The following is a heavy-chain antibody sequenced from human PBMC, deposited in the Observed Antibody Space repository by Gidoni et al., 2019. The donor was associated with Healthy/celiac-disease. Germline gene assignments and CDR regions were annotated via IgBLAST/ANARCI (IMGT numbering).Heavy chain of an antibody. V-gene: IGHV4-39*01. CDR2: IYYSGST. Sequence: QLQLQESGPGLVKPSETLSLTCTVSGGSISSSSYYWGWIRQPPGKGLEWIGSIYYSGSTYYNPSLKSRVTISVDTSKNQFSLKLSSVTAADTAVYYCARLGIGIISEGYFDLWGRGTLVTVSS. CDR3: ARLGIGIISEGYFDL. D-gene: IGHD2-21*01. J-gene: IGHJ2*01. CDR1: GGSISSSSYY.